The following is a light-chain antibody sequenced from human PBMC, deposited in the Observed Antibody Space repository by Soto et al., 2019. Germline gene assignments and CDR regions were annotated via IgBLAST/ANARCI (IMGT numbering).Light chain of an antibody. V-gene: IGKV3-11*01. CDR2: DAS. J-gene: IGKJ3*01. CDR1: QSVSSY. CDR3: QQRSKWPTFT. Sequence: EIVLTQSPATLSLSPGERATLSCRASQSVSSYLAWYQQKPGQAPRLLIYDASNRATGIPARFSGSGSGTDFTLTISSLEPEDFAVYYCQQRSKWPTFTFGHGTKVDIK.